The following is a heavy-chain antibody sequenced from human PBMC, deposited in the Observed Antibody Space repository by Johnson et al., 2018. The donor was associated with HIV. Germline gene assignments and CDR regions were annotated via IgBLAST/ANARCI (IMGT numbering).Heavy chain of an antibody. CDR1: GFTFDDYA. V-gene: IGHV3-9*01. CDR3: AKDKRRERGGASRWGAFDI. Sequence: VQLVESGGGLVQPGRSLRLSCAASGFTFDDYAMHWVRQAPGKGLEWVSGISWNSGSIGYADSVKGRFTISRDNAKNSLYLQMNSLRAEDTALYYGAKDKRRERGGASRWGAFDIGGQGTMVTVAS. D-gene: IGHD1-26*01. J-gene: IGHJ3*02. CDR2: ISWNSGSI.